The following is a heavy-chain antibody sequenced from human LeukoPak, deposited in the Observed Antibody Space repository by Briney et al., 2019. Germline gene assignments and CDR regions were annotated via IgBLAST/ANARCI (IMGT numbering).Heavy chain of an antibody. V-gene: IGHV3-30-3*01. Sequence: GGSLRLSCAASGFTFSSYAMHWVRQAPGKGLEWVAVISYDGSNKYYADSVKGRFTISRDNSKNTLCLQMNSLRAEDTAVYYCARDSPPSNYDYWGQGTLVSVSS. CDR2: ISYDGSNK. D-gene: IGHD5-24*01. CDR1: GFTFSSYA. CDR3: ARDSPPSNYDY. J-gene: IGHJ4*02.